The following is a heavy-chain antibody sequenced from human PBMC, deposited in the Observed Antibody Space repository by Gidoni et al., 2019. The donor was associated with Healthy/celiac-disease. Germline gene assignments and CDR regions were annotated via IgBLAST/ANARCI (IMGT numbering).Heavy chain of an antibody. CDR2: LWYDGSNK. CDR3: ARDPTIYGGNSYFDY. D-gene: IGHD4-17*01. V-gene: IGHV3-33*01. Sequence: QVQLVESGGGVVQPGRSLRLSCAASGFTFSSYGMHWVRQAPGKGLEWVAVLWYDGSNKYYADSVKGRFTISRDNSKNTLYLQMNSLRAEDTAVYYCARDPTIYGGNSYFDYWGQGTLVTVSS. CDR1: GFTFSSYG. J-gene: IGHJ4*02.